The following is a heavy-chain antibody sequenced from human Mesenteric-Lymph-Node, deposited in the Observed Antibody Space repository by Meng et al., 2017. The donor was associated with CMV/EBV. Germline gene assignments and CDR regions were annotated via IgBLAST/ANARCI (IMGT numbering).Heavy chain of an antibody. J-gene: IGHJ5*02. V-gene: IGHV1-69*16. CDR1: GGTFDSYT. D-gene: IGHD6-6*01. CDR2: ITPFIGLP. Sequence: SVKVSCKASGGTFDSYTINWVRQAPGQGLEWMGGITPFIGLPHYAQKFQGRQGRHNRLTITTDESTSTAYMELSSLRSEDTAVYYCALYSSSDVHNWFDPWGQGTLVTVSS. CDR3: ALYSSSDVHNWFDP.